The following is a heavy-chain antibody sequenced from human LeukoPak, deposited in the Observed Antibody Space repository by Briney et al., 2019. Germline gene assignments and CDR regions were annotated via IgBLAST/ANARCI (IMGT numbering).Heavy chain of an antibody. CDR2: IHKDGSAK. J-gene: IGHJ4*02. Sequence: GRSLRLSCAASGFTFSSYGMHWVRQAPGKGLEWVANIHKDGSAKRYVDSVKGRFTISRDNAKSSLYLQMNSLRDEDTAVYYCTRDRGFGADDYWGQGSLVSVSS. D-gene: IGHD3-10*01. CDR1: GFTFSSYG. V-gene: IGHV3-7*01. CDR3: TRDRGFGADDY.